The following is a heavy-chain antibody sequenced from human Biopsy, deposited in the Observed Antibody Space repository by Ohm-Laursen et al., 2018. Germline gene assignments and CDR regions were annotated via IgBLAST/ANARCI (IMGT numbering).Heavy chain of an antibody. V-gene: IGHV1-18*01. J-gene: IGHJ4*02. Sequence: ASVKVSCKASGYTFTTYGISWVRQAPGQGLEWMGWINTYSGNTNHGKKFHDRVIMTSDTSTSTAYLEHRSLRSEDTAVYYCVLASFDYWGQGTLVTVPS. CDR2: INTYSGNT. CDR1: GYTFTTYG. CDR3: VLASFDY.